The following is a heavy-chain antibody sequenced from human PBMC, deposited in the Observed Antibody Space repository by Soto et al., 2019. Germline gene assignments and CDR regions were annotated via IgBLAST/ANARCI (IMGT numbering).Heavy chain of an antibody. CDR3: ARFYYDSSGSYYYYGMDV. CDR1: GYTFTSYG. J-gene: IGHJ6*02. CDR2: ISAYNGNT. Sequence: ASVKVSCKASGYTFTSYGISWVRQAPGQGLEWMGWISAYNGNTNYAQKLQGRVTMTTDTSTSTAYMELRSLRSDDTAVYYCARFYYDSSGSYYYYGMDVWGQGTTVTVSS. V-gene: IGHV1-18*01. D-gene: IGHD3-22*01.